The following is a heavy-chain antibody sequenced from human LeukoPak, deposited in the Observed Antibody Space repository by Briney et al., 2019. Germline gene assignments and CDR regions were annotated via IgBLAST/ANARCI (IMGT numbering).Heavy chain of an antibody. J-gene: IGHJ5*02. CDR1: GYTFTSYY. Sequence: GASVKVPCKASGYTFTSYYMHWVRQAPGQGLEWMGGIIPIFGTANYAQKFQGRVTITADESTSTAYMELSSLRSEDTAVYYCARPRYFDWLNPAGGNWFDPWGQGTLVTVSS. D-gene: IGHD3-9*01. V-gene: IGHV1-69*13. CDR3: ARPRYFDWLNPAGGNWFDP. CDR2: IIPIFGTA.